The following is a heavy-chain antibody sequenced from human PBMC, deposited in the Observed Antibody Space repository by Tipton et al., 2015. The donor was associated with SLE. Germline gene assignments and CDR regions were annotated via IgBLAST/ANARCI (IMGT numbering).Heavy chain of an antibody. CDR2: IKADGSEK. V-gene: IGHV3-7*01. CDR3: ARSPGRSYFDY. Sequence: SLRLSCAASGFPFNTYAMSWVRQAPGRGLEWVANIKADGSEKFYVDSVRGRFTISRDNSKNTLYLQMSGLTPEDTAVYYCARSPGRSYFDYWGQGTLVTASS. J-gene: IGHJ4*02. CDR1: GFPFNTYA.